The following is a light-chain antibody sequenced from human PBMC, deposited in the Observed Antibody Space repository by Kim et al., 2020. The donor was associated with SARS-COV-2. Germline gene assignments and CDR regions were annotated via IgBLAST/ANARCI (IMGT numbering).Light chain of an antibody. Sequence: ASVGDRVTITCRASQSIRSDLGWYQQKPGKAPKLLIYAASSLQSGVPSRFSGSGSGTDFTLTINSLQPEDFATYYCLQDYNYPFTFGQGTRLEIK. CDR2: AAS. CDR1: QSIRSD. CDR3: LQDYNYPFT. J-gene: IGKJ5*01. V-gene: IGKV1-6*01.